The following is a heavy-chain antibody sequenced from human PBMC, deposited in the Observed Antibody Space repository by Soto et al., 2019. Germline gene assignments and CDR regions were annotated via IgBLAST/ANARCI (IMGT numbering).Heavy chain of an antibody. CDR1: GGSISSDY. J-gene: IGHJ3*02. D-gene: IGHD5-12*01. Sequence: SETLSLTFTVSGGSISSDYWNWIRQPPGKGLEWIGYIYYSGNTNYKPSLKSRVTISVATSKTQLSLKLTSVTAADTAVYFCARGRPRDGYNPVNSDSDXWGQGTMLTVS. CDR3: ARGRPRDGYNPVNSDSDX. V-gene: IGHV4-59*01. CDR2: IYYSGNT.